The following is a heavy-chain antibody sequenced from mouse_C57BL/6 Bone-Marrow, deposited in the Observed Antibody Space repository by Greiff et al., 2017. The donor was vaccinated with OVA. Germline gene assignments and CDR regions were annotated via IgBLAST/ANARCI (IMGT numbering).Heavy chain of an antibody. D-gene: IGHD1-1*01. CDR1: GYAFSSSW. J-gene: IGHJ1*03. CDR3: ARDYYGLNWYGDV. Sequence: QVQLQQSGPELVKPGASVKISCKASGYAFSSSWMNWVKQRPGKGLEWIGRIYPGDGDTNYNGKFKGKATLTADKSSSTAYMQLSSLTSEDSAVYFCARDYYGLNWYGDVGGTGTTVTVSS. V-gene: IGHV1-82*01. CDR2: IYPGDGDT.